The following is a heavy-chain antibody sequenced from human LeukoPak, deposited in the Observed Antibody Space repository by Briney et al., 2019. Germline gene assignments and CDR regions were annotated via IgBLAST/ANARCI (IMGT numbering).Heavy chain of an antibody. Sequence: AGGSLRLSCAASGFTFSSYTMNWIRQAPGKGLEWVSYISNSDSSIYYADSVKGRFTISRDNANKSLFLQMNSLRAEDTAVYYCTSHVGGTARAWGYFQYWGQGTLVTVSS. J-gene: IGHJ1*01. V-gene: IGHV3-48*04. D-gene: IGHD1-26*01. CDR1: GFTFSSYT. CDR2: ISNSDSSI. CDR3: TSHVGGTARAWGYFQY.